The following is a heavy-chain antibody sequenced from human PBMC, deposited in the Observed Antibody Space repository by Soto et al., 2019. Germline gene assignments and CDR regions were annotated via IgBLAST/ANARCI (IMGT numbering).Heavy chain of an antibody. Sequence: GGSLRLSCAASGFTFSSYSMNWVRQAPGKGLEWVSSISSSSSYIYYADSVKGRFTISRDNAKNSLYLQMNSLRAEDTAVYYCARDLEYYYGSGSPKYYYYYYYMDVWGKGTTVTVSS. J-gene: IGHJ6*03. CDR1: GFTFSSYS. V-gene: IGHV3-21*01. CDR2: ISSSSSYI. CDR3: ARDLEYYYGSGSPKYYYYYYYMDV. D-gene: IGHD3-10*01.